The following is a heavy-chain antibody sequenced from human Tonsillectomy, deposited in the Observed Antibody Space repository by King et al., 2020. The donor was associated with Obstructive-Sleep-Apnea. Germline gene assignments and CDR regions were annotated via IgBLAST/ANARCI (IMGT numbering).Heavy chain of an antibody. CDR3: ARAGHGGAVAGTRLFYYYGMDV. D-gene: IGHD6-19*01. V-gene: IGHV3-13*04. CDR1: GFTFSSYD. J-gene: IGHJ6*02. CDR2: VTTAGDT. Sequence: VQLVESGGGLVQPGGSLRLSCAASGFTFSSYDMHWVRQATGKGLEWVSVVTTAGDTYYSASVKGRFTFSRENAKSCLYLQMNSLRAGDTAVYFCARAGHGGAVAGTRLFYYYGMDVWGQGTTVTVSS.